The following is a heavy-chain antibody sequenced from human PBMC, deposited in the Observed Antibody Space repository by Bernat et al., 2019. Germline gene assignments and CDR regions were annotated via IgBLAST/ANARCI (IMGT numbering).Heavy chain of an antibody. CDR2: IYSGGST. V-gene: IGHV3-53*02. J-gene: IGHJ4*02. CDR1: GFTVSSNY. CDR3: ATRPSQKGYFDY. Sequence: EVQLVETGGGLIQPGGSLRLSCAASGFTVSSNYMIWVRQAPGKGLEWVSVIYSGGSTYYADSVKGRFTISRDKSKNTLSLQMNSLRAEDTAVYYCATRPSQKGYFDYWGQGTLVTVSS.